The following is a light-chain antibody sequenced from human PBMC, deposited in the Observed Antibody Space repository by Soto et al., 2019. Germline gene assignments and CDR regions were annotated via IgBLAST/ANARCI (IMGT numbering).Light chain of an antibody. CDR3: QQYNSYPT. Sequence: DIQMTQSPSTLSASVGDRVTITCRASQSISSWLAWYQQKPGKAPKLLIYKASSLESGVPSRFSGSGSGTDFPLTISSLQPDDFATDYRQQYNSYPTFGQGTKVEIK. CDR1: QSISSW. V-gene: IGKV1-5*03. J-gene: IGKJ1*01. CDR2: KAS.